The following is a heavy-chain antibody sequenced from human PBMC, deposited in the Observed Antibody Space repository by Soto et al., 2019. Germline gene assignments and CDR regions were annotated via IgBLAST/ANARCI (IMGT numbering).Heavy chain of an antibody. J-gene: IGHJ4*02. CDR1: GFTFSDYA. D-gene: IGHD3-22*01. Sequence: GGSLRLSCAASGFTFSDYAMHWVRQTPGKGLEWVAVLSFDGSNKYYADSVKGRFIISRDNAKNTLYLQMKSLRAEDTAVYYCAKQYFYETTPYFYYWGQGNMVTVS. CDR3: AKQYFYETTPYFYY. CDR2: LSFDGSNK. V-gene: IGHV3-30*18.